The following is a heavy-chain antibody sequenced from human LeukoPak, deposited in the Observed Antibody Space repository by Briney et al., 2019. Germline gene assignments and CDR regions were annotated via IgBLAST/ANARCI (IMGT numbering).Heavy chain of an antibody. V-gene: IGHV3-30*18. Sequence: GGSLRLSCAASGFTFSSYGMPWVRQAPGKGLEWVAVISYDGSNKYYADSVKGRFTISRDNSKNTLYLQMNSLRAEDTAVYYCAKDREYYDFWSGYDYWGQGTLATVSS. CDR1: GFTFSSYG. CDR2: ISYDGSNK. CDR3: AKDREYYDFWSGYDY. J-gene: IGHJ4*02. D-gene: IGHD3-3*01.